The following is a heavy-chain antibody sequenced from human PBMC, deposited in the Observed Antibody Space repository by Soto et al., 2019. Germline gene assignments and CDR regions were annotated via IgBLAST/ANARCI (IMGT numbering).Heavy chain of an antibody. Sequence: QVRLVQPGAEVKKPGSSVKVSCKASGGTFSSYAISWVRQAPGQGLEWMGGIIPIFGTANYAQKFQGRVTITADESTSTDYMELSSLRSEDTAVYYCARAPLAYCGGDCYSHFDYWGQGTLVTVSS. D-gene: IGHD2-21*02. J-gene: IGHJ4*02. CDR1: GGTFSSYA. V-gene: IGHV1-69*01. CDR2: IIPIFGTA. CDR3: ARAPLAYCGGDCYSHFDY.